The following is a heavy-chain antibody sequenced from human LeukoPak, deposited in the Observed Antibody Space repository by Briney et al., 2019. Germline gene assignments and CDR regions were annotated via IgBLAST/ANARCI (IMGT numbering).Heavy chain of an antibody. CDR3: ARDTAMVKYYFDY. D-gene: IGHD5-18*01. V-gene: IGHV1-3*03. J-gene: IGHJ4*02. CDR2: INAGNGNT. CDR1: GYTFTSYA. Sequence: ASVKVSCKASGYTFTSYAMHWVRQAPGQRFEWMGWINAGNGNTKYSQEFQGRVTITRDTSASTAYMELSSLRSEDMAVYYCARDTAMVKYYFDYWGQGTLVTVSS.